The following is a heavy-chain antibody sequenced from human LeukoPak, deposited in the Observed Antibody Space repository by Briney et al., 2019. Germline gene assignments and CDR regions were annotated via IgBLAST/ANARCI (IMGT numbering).Heavy chain of an antibody. J-gene: IGHJ4*02. CDR3: ARGSDGSSWLDY. V-gene: IGHV3-48*04. Sequence: GGSLRLSCAASGFSFSSYGMNWVRQAPGKGLEWVLYISSSGTTIYYADSVKGRFTISRDNAKNSLYLQMNSLRAEDTAVYYCARGSDGSSWLDYWGQGTLVIVSS. CDR1: GFSFSSYG. CDR2: ISSSGTTI. D-gene: IGHD6-13*01.